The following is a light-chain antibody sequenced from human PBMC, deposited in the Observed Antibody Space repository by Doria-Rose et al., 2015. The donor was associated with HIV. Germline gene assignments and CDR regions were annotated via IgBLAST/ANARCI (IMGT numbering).Light chain of an antibody. CDR1: QHDKSSY. CDR3: QQYGTSRGT. V-gene: IGKV3-20*01. CDR2: DAS. J-gene: IGKJ5*01. Sequence: TQSPGTLSLSPGERATLSCRASQHDKSSYLAWYQLKPGQAPRLLIYDASTRATGIPDRFSGSGSGTDFTLTISRLEPEDVAVYYCQQYGTSRGTFGQGTRLEIK.